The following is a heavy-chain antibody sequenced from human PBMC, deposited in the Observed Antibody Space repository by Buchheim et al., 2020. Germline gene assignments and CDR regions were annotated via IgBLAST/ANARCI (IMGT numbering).Heavy chain of an antibody. D-gene: IGHD3-3*01. Sequence: QVQLVESGGGVVQPGRSLRLSSAASGFTFSSYGMHWVRQAPGKGLEWVAVIWYDGSNKYYADSVKGRFTISRDNSKNTLYLQMNSLRAEDTAVYYCARDMYYDFWSGYYKGYYYYYGMDVWGQGTT. CDR3: ARDMYYDFWSGYYKGYYYYYGMDV. J-gene: IGHJ6*02. V-gene: IGHV3-33*01. CDR2: IWYDGSNK. CDR1: GFTFSSYG.